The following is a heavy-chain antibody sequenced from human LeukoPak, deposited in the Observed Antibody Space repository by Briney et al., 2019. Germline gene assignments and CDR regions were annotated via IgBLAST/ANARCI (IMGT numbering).Heavy chain of an antibody. CDR1: GFTVSSNY. D-gene: IGHD6-13*01. CDR3: ARGNSSSWYKGAFDI. Sequence: GGSLRLSCAASGFTVSSNYMSWVRQAPGKGLEWVSVIYSGGSTYYADSVKGRFTISRDNSKNTLYLQMNSLRAEDTAVYYCARGNSSSWYKGAFDIWGQGTMVTVSS. V-gene: IGHV3-53*01. J-gene: IGHJ3*02. CDR2: IYSGGST.